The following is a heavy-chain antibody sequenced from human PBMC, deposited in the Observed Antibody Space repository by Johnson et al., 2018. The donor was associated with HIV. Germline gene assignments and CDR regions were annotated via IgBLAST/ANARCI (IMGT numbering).Heavy chain of an antibody. J-gene: IGHJ3*02. D-gene: IGHD3-22*01. CDR1: GFTFDDYA. CDR2: ISYDGSNK. V-gene: IGHV3-30*18. CDR3: AKELADSSGYYADAFDI. Sequence: QVQLVESGGGLVQPGRSLRLSCAASGFTFDDYAMHWVRQAPGKGLEWVAVISYDGSNKYYADSVKGRFTISRDNSKNTLYLQMNSLRAEDTAVYYCAKELADSSGYYADAFDIWGQGTMVTVSS.